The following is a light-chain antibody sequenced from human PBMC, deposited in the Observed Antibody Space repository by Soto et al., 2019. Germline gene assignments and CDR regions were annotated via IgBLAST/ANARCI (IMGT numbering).Light chain of an antibody. Sequence: DIVMTQSPDSLAVSLGERATINCKSSQSVLSTSNNKNYLAWYQQKPGQPPKLLFYWASTRESGVPDRFSGSGSGTDFALTISSLQAEDVAVYYCQQCYSTTYTFGPGTKLEIK. CDR1: QSVLSTSNNKNY. J-gene: IGKJ2*01. CDR2: WAS. CDR3: QQCYSTTYT. V-gene: IGKV4-1*01.